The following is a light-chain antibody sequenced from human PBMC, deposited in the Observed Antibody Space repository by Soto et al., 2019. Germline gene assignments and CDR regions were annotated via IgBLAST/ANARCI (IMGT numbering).Light chain of an antibody. CDR3: QQYGSSPGWT. V-gene: IGKV3-20*01. CDR2: GAS. J-gene: IGKJ1*01. CDR1: QSVSSNY. Sequence: VLTQAPGSMSLSPGKRATLSCRASQSVSSNYLAWYQQKPGQAPRLLIFGASTRATGIPARFSGSGSGTDFTLTISRLEPEDCAVYYCQQYGSSPGWTFGQGTKVDIK.